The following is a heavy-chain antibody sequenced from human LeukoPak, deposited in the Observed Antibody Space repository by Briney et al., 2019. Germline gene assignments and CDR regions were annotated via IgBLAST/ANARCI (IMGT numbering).Heavy chain of an antibody. D-gene: IGHD3-22*01. CDR1: GGSISSYY. J-gene: IGHJ4*02. V-gene: IGHV4-4*07. CDR2: IYTSGST. Sequence: SETLSLTCTVSGGSISSYYWSWIRQPAGKGLEWIGRIYTSGSTNYNPSLKSRVTISVDTSKNQFSLKLSSVTAADTAVYYCARLLCSSGYCYFDYWGQGTLVTVSS. CDR3: ARLLCSSGYCYFDY.